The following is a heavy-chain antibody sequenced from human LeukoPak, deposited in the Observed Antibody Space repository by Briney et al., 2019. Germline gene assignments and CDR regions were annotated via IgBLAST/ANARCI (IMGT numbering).Heavy chain of an antibody. D-gene: IGHD1-26*01. CDR1: GYTFTGYY. CDR3: ASLYSGSYYSAVGAFDI. Sequence: ASVKVSCKASGYTFTGYYMHWVRQAPGQGLEWMGRINPNSGGTNYAQKFQGRVTMTRDTSISTAYMGLSRLRSDDTAVYYCASLYSGSYYSAVGAFDIWGQGTMVTVSS. CDR2: INPNSGGT. J-gene: IGHJ3*02. V-gene: IGHV1-2*06.